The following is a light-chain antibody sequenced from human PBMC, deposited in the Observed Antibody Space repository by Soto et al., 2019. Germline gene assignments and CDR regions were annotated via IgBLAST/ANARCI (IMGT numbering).Light chain of an antibody. Sequence: EIVMTQSPTNLSVSPGERVTLSCRASQTVSSYLAWYQQKPGRAPRLLIYGASSRATGIPDRFSGSGSGTDFTLTISRLEPEDFAVYYCQQYGSSPLTFGGGTKVDIK. CDR2: GAS. CDR3: QQYGSSPLT. CDR1: QTVSSY. J-gene: IGKJ4*01. V-gene: IGKV3-20*01.